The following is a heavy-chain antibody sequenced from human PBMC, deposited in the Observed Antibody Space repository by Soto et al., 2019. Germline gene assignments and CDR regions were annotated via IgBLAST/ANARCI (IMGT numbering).Heavy chain of an antibody. J-gene: IGHJ4*02. V-gene: IGHV3-7*04. CDR1: GFSFRSDW. D-gene: IGHD1-26*01. CDR2: TNQDGSEK. CDR3: SGGVGDAI. Sequence: EEQLVESGGGLVQPGGSLRLTCAVSGFSFRSDWMNWVRQAPGKGLEWVAHTNQDGSEKYYLDSVKGRFTIFRDNDKNSLYLQVNSLRAEDTAVYYCSGGVGDAIWGQGTLVTVSS.